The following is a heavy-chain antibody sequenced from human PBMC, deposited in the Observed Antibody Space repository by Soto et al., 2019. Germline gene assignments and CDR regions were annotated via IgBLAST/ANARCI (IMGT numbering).Heavy chain of an antibody. D-gene: IGHD3-3*01. CDR1: GFTFSSYG. J-gene: IGHJ4*02. CDR3: ARVQYYDFWSVSDY. Sequence: GGSLRLSCAASGFTFSSYGMHWVRQAPGKGLEWVAVIWYDGSNKYYADSVKGRFTISRDNSKNTLYLQMNSLRAEDTAVYYCARVQYYDFWSVSDYWGQGTLVTVSS. CDR2: IWYDGSNK. V-gene: IGHV3-33*01.